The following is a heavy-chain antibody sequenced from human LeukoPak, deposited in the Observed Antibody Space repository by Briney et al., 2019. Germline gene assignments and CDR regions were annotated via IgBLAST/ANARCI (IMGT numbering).Heavy chain of an antibody. CDR2: ISTSSSYI. V-gene: IGHV3-21*01. CDR3: ARDIPTDYDSSGYYFSGAFDI. D-gene: IGHD3-22*01. CDR1: GFTFSTYS. J-gene: IGHJ3*02. Sequence: GGSLRLSCAASGFTFSTYSMNWVRQPPGKGLEWVSSISTSSSYIYYADSVKGRFTISRDNAKNSLYLQMNSLRAEDTAVYYCARDIPTDYDSSGYYFSGAFDIWGQGTMVTVSS.